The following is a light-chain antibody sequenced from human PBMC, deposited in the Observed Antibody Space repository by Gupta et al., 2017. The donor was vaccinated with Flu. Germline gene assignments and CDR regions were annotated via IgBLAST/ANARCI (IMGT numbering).Light chain of an antibody. Sequence: QSASTQPRSVSGSPGQSVTFPSPGSSNDVGGSNLVSWYQQRPGKPPKLILYEVTERPSGVPDRFSGSKSGNTASLTISGLQADDEADYYCSSHAGRVTGVFGTGTTVTVL. CDR2: EVT. CDR1: SNDVGGSNL. V-gene: IGLV2-11*01. CDR3: SSHAGRVTGV. J-gene: IGLJ1*01.